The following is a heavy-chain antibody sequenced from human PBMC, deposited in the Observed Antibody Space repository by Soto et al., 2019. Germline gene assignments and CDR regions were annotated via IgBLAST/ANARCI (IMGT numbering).Heavy chain of an antibody. D-gene: IGHD5-18*01. CDR1: GFSLRSFY. V-gene: IGHV3-7*03. Sequence: EVQLVESGGGLVRPWGSLRLSCTVSGFSLRSFYMSWFRQAPGKGLEWVANIKEDGTEQHYVASVEGRFTISRANPKNTLYLKMNSLRVENTAVYYCARDRKASSYGWSKVLDYWGQGALVTVSP. J-gene: IGHJ4*02. CDR2: IKEDGTEQ. CDR3: ARDRKASSYGWSKVLDY.